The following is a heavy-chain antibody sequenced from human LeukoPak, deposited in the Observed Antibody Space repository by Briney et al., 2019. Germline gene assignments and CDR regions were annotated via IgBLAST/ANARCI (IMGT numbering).Heavy chain of an antibody. CDR1: GGTFSSYA. J-gene: IGHJ6*03. Sequence: SVKVSCKASGGTFSSYAISWVRQAPGQGLEWMGGIIPIFGTANYAQKFQGRVTITADESTSTAYMELSSLRSEDTAVYYCARPDIVVVPTAIDAYYYYYYYMDVWGKGTTVTVSS. CDR2: IIPIFGTA. D-gene: IGHD2-2*01. V-gene: IGHV1-69*01. CDR3: ARPDIVVVPTAIDAYYYYYYYMDV.